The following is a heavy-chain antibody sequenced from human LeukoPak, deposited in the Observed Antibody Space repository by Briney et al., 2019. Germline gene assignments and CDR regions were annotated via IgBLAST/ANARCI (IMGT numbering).Heavy chain of an antibody. V-gene: IGHV4-34*01. D-gene: IGHD3-3*01. J-gene: IGHJ5*02. CDR1: GGSFSGYY. CDR3: ARGRSQRNYDFWSGYRSNWFDP. Sequence: PSETLSLTCAVSGGSFSGYYWSWIRQPPGKGLEWIGEINHSGSTNYNPSLKSRVTISVDTSKNQFSLKLSSVTAADTAVYYCARGRSQRNYDFWSGYRSNWFDPWGQGTLVTVSS. CDR2: INHSGST.